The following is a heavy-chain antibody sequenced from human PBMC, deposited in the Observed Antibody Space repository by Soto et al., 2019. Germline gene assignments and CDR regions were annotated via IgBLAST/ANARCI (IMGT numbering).Heavy chain of an antibody. Sequence: XGFLRLAFAASGFTFVTFGMHWVRQAPGKGLEWVAFISYDGINKYYADSVKGRFTISRDNSKNTLYVQMNSLRAEDTAVYYCTKDAASGGEWGQGTLVTVSS. CDR3: TKDAASGGE. CDR1: GFTFVTFG. V-gene: IGHV3-30*18. CDR2: ISYDGINK. J-gene: IGHJ4*02. D-gene: IGHD2-21*01.